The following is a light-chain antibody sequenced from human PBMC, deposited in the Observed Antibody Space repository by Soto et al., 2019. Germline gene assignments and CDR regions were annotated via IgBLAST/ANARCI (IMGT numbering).Light chain of an antibody. Sequence: DIQMSKSPSSLSASVGDRVTLTCRASQSIRSYLHWYQQKQGKAPKLLIYSASSVQSGVPSRFSGSGSGTAFKLTISSLQPEDFASYYCQQTYSASFTFGPGTKVDI. CDR1: QSIRSY. J-gene: IGKJ3*01. V-gene: IGKV1-39*01. CDR2: SAS. CDR3: QQTYSASFT.